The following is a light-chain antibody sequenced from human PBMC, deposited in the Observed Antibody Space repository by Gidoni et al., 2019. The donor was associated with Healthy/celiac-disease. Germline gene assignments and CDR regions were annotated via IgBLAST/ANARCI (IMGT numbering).Light chain of an antibody. Sequence: DIQMTQSPSTLSASLGDRVTITCRASQSIGSWLAWYQQKPGKAPELLIYKASILESGVPSRFSGSGSGTEFTLTISSLQPDDFATYYCQQYKSYSRTFGQGTKLEIK. V-gene: IGKV1-5*03. J-gene: IGKJ2*01. CDR1: QSIGSW. CDR3: QQYKSYSRT. CDR2: KAS.